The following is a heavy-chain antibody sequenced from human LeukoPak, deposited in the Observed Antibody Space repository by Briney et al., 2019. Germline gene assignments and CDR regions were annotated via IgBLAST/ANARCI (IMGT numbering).Heavy chain of an antibody. J-gene: IGHJ3*02. CDR2: IWYDGSNK. D-gene: IGHD3-22*01. V-gene: IGHV3-33*06. CDR3: AKKIYYDSSGYWWNDAFDI. CDR1: GFTFSSYG. Sequence: GGSLRLSCAASGFTFSSYGMHWVRQAPGKGLEWVAVIWYDGSNKYYADSVKGRFTISRDNSKNTLYLQMNSLRAEDTAVYYCAKKIYYDSSGYWWNDAFDIWGQGTMVTVSS.